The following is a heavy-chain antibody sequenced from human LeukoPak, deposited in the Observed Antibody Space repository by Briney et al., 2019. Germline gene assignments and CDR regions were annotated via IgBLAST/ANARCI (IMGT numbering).Heavy chain of an antibody. Sequence: PGRSLRLSCAASGFTFSSYGMHWVRQAPGRGLEWVAVIWYDGSNKYYADSVKGRLTISRDNSKNTLYLQMNSLRAEDTAVYYCARAGYSYGLDYWGQGTLVTVSS. CDR1: GFTFSSYG. J-gene: IGHJ4*02. CDR3: ARAGYSYGLDY. V-gene: IGHV3-33*01. CDR2: IWYDGSNK. D-gene: IGHD5-18*01.